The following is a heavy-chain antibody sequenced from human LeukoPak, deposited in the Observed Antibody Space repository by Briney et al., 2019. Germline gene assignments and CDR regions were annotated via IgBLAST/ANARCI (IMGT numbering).Heavy chain of an antibody. V-gene: IGHV3-23*01. CDR3: AGRGPATYI. J-gene: IGHJ3*02. Sequence: PGGSLRLSCVASEFTFSTYAMSWVRQAPGKGLEWVSTISTDGGATIYADSVKGRLTISRDNSKNTLYLQMNSLRPDDTAVYHCAGRGPATYIWGQGTMVTVSS. D-gene: IGHD1-26*01. CDR2: ISTDGGAT. CDR1: EFTFSTYA.